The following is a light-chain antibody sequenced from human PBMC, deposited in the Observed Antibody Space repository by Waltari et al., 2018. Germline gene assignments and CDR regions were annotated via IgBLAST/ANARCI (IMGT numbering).Light chain of an antibody. Sequence: QSALTQPASVSGSPGPSITISCTGTSSDVGGYNYVSWYQQHPGKAPKLIIFDVSNRPSGVSSRFSGSKSGNTASLTISGLQAQDEAYYYGSSYISSDTLELFGGGTSLTVL. V-gene: IGLV2-14*03. CDR2: DVS. CDR3: SSYISSDTLEL. J-gene: IGLJ2*01. CDR1: SSDVGGYNY.